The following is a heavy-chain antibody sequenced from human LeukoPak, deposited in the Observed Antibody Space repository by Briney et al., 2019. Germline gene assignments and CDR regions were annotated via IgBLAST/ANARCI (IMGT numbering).Heavy chain of an antibody. Sequence: GASVKVSCKASGYTFTGYYMHWVRQAPGQGLEWMGWINPNSGGTNYAQKFQGRVTITRDTSASTAYMELSSLRSDDTAVYYCSIYGSGNFDYWGQGTLVTVSS. CDR3: SIYGSGNFDY. CDR1: GYTFTGYY. J-gene: IGHJ4*02. V-gene: IGHV1-2*02. D-gene: IGHD3-10*01. CDR2: INPNSGGT.